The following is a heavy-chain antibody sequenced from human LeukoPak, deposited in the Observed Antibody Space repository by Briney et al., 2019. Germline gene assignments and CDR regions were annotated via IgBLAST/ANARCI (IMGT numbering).Heavy chain of an antibody. CDR3: ARVTTVTYYYGMDV. Sequence: ASVKVSCKASGYTFTSYDINWVRQATGQGLEWMGWMNPNSGNTGYAQKFQGRVTMTRNTSISTAYMELSSLRSEDTAVYYCARVTTVTYYYGMDVRGQGTTVTVSS. CDR2: MNPNSGNT. V-gene: IGHV1-8*01. CDR1: GYTFTSYD. J-gene: IGHJ6*02. D-gene: IGHD4-11*01.